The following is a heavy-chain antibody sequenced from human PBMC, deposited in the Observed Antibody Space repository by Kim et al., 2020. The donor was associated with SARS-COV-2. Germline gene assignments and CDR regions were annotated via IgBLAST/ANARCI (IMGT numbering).Heavy chain of an antibody. J-gene: IGHJ3*02. CDR3: ARGLQWAFDM. D-gene: IGHD2-15*01. Sequence: GGSLRLSCVASGFAFSIYSMNWVRQAPGKGLEWVSYVRSSSSAIYYADSMKGRFTISRDDAKNSVFLHMNNLRDEDTAVYYCARGLQWAFDMWGQGTMVT. V-gene: IGHV3-48*02. CDR2: VRSSSSAI. CDR1: GFAFSIYS.